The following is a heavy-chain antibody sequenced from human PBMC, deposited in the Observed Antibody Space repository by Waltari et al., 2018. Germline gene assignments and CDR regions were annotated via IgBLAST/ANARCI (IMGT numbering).Heavy chain of an antibody. CDR2: INPNSGGT. J-gene: IGHJ4*02. D-gene: IGHD6-6*01. Sequence: QVQLVQSGAEVKKPGSSVKVSCKASGGTFSSYAISWVRQAPGQGLEWMGRINPNSGGTNYAQKFQGRVTMTRDTSISTAYMELSRLRSDDTAVYYCARGRRDSSSGDDYWGQGILVTVSS. V-gene: IGHV1-2*06. CDR3: ARGRRDSSSGDDY. CDR1: GGTFSSYA.